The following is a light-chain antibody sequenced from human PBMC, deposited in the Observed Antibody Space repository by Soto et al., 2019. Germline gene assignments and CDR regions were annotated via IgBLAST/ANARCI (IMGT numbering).Light chain of an antibody. CDR3: QQLFTYPPT. CDR2: AAS. CDR1: QDISSY. V-gene: IGKV1-9*01. J-gene: IGKJ3*01. Sequence: IQVTQSPSSLSASVGDRVTITCRASQDISSYLAWYQQKPGEAPTLLIYAASTLQSGVPSRFSGSGFGTDFTLTISSLQAEDFATYYCQQLFTYPPTFGPGTKVDIK.